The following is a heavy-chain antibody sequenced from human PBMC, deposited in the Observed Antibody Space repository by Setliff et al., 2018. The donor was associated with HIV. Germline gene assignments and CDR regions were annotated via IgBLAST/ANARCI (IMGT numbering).Heavy chain of an antibody. CDR2: ISYHEKDT. J-gene: IGHJ4*02. V-gene: IGHV3-30*18. CDR3: TKPTTVVTSYYFDS. D-gene: IGHD4-17*01. CDR1: GYTFTSYYG. Sequence: SCKASGYTFTSYYGMQWVRQAPGKGLEWVAIISYHEKDTFYADSVKGRFTISRDNSKNMLYLQMNSLRTEDTGVYYCTKPTTVVTSYYFDSWGQGTQVTVSS.